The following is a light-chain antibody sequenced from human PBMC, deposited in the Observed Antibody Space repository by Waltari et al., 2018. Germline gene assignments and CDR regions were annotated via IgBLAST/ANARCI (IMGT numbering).Light chain of an antibody. CDR1: IIDILGFYY. CDR2: EVS. Sequence: HSALTQPASVSGSPGESITISCSGDIIDILGFYYVSWYQHPPGKAPQLILYEVSHRPAGVSNRFSGSKSGNTASLTISGLQAEDEADYYCSSYSDSWLFGGGTQLTVL. CDR3: SSYSDSWL. V-gene: IGLV2-14*01. J-gene: IGLJ2*01.